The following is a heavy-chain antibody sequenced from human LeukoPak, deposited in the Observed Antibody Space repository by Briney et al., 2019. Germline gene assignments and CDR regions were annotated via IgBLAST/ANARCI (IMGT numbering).Heavy chain of an antibody. J-gene: IGHJ4*02. CDR2: INHSGST. V-gene: IGHV4-34*01. D-gene: IGHD3-10*01. Sequence: SETLSLTCAVYGGSFSGYYWSWIRQPPGKGLEWIGEINHSGSTNYNSSLKSRVTISVDTSKNQFSLKLSSVTAADTAVYYCARGRMLLWFGESYSQHLDYWGQGTLVTVSS. CDR1: GGSFSGYY. CDR3: ARGRMLLWFGESYSQHLDY.